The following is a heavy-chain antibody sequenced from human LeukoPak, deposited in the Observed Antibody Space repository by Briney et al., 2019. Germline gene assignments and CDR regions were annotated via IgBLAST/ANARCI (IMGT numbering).Heavy chain of an antibody. J-gene: IGHJ4*02. CDR3: AREGYYGSGRSPFDY. CDR2: IKQDGSEK. D-gene: IGHD3-10*01. Sequence: GGSLRLSCAASGFTFSSYWMSWVRQAPGKGLEWVANIKQDGSEKYYVDSVKGQFTISRDNAKNSLYLQMNSLRAEDTAVYYCAREGYYGSGRSPFDYWGQGTLVTVSS. CDR1: GFTFSSYW. V-gene: IGHV3-7*01.